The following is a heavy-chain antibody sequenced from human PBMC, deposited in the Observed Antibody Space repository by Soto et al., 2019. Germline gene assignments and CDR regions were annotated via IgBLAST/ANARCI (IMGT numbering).Heavy chain of an antibody. CDR2: MNPNTGNT. Sequence: QVQLVQCGADMKKPGASVKVSCKASGYTCTHYDINWVRQATGQGLEWMGWMNPNTGNTGFAQKFQDRVTMTRNTSISTAYMELSSLRSDDTALYFCARGGWGPLFDFWGQGTPVTVSS. J-gene: IGHJ4*02. D-gene: IGHD3-16*01. V-gene: IGHV1-8*01. CDR3: ARGGWGPLFDF. CDR1: GYTCTHYD.